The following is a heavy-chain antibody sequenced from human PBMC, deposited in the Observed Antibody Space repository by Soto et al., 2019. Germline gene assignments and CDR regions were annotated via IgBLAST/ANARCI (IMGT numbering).Heavy chain of an antibody. D-gene: IGHD3-16*02. Sequence: ASVKVSCKASGYTFTSYGISWVRQAQGQGLEWMGWISAYNGNTNYAQKLQGRVTMTTDTSTSTAYMELRSLRSDDTAVYYCARDREIMITFGGVIDYFDYWGQGTLVTVSS. CDR2: ISAYNGNT. CDR1: GYTFTSYG. J-gene: IGHJ4*02. V-gene: IGHV1-18*01. CDR3: ARDREIMITFGGVIDYFDY.